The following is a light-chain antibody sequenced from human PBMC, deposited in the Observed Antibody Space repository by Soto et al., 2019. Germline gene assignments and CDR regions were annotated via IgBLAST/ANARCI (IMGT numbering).Light chain of an antibody. CDR1: QSIGTS. Sequence: EIVLTQSPATLSMSPGESATLSCRASQSIGTSLAWYQHRPGQPPRLLIYDAFNRATGIPARFSGGGSGTDLTLTISSLEPEDFAVSYCQQRASWPPFTFGGGTKVDIK. J-gene: IGKJ4*01. CDR3: QQRASWPPFT. V-gene: IGKV3-11*01. CDR2: DAF.